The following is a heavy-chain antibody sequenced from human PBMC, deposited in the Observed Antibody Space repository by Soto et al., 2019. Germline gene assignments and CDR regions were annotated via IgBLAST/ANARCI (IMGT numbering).Heavy chain of an antibody. J-gene: IGHJ4*02. D-gene: IGHD2-15*01. V-gene: IGHV4-30-4*01. Sequence: QVQLQESGPGLVKPSQTLSLTCTVSGRSISSVNYYWSWIRQPPRKGLEWIGYIYYSGSTYYNPSLRSRVTISVDTSKYQFSLKLSSVTAADTAVYYCARCGSGECNRGSCYSPFDYWGQETLVTVSS. CDR2: IYYSGST. CDR1: GRSISSVNYY. CDR3: ARCGSGECNRGSCYSPFDY.